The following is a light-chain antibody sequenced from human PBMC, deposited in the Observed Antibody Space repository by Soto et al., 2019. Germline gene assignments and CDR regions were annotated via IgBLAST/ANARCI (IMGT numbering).Light chain of an antibody. CDR3: AGWDDSLNGVV. CDR1: SSNIGSNT. Sequence: QSVLTQPPSASGTPGQRVTISCSGSSSNIGSNTVNWYQQLPGTAPKLLIYSNNQRPSGVPDRLSGSKSGTSASLAISGLQSEDEADYYCAGWDDSLNGVVFGGGTQLTVL. CDR2: SNN. V-gene: IGLV1-44*01. J-gene: IGLJ2*01.